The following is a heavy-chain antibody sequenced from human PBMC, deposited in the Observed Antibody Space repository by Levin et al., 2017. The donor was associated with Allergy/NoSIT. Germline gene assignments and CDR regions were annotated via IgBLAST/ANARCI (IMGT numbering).Heavy chain of an antibody. Sequence: NAGGSLRLSCTVSGGSIGSSSYYWGWIRQPPGKGLEWIGSMYYSGSTYYKPSLKSRLTISVDTSKNQFSLKLTSVTAADTAVYYCARRFAASSNWDFDYWGQGTLVTVSS. D-gene: IGHD4-11*01. V-gene: IGHV4-39*01. J-gene: IGHJ4*02. CDR3: ARRFAASSNWDFDY. CDR1: GGSIGSSSYY. CDR2: MYYSGST.